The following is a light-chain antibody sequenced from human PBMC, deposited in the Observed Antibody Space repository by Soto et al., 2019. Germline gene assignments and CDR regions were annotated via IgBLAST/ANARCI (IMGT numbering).Light chain of an antibody. Sequence: EIVLTQSPGTLSLSPGERATLSCRASQSVSSYLAWYQQKPGQAPRLLISDASNRATGIPARFSGSGSGTDFTLTISSLEPEDFAVYYCQQGISRPTVGGGTKVEIK. J-gene: IGKJ4*01. V-gene: IGKV3-11*01. CDR1: QSVSSY. CDR3: QQGISRPT. CDR2: DAS.